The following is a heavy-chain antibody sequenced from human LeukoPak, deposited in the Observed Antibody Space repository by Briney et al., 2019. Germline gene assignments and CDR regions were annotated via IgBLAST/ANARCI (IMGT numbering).Heavy chain of an antibody. J-gene: IGHJ3*02. CDR1: GYTFTSYD. CDR3: ARTLTTVRAFDI. CDR2: MNPNSGNT. D-gene: IGHD4-17*01. V-gene: IGHV1-8*01. Sequence: ASVKVSCKASGYTFTSYDINWVRQATGQGLEWMGWMNPNSGNTGYAQKFQGRVTMTRNTSISTAYMELSSLRAEDTAVYYCARTLTTVRAFDIWGQGTMVTVSS.